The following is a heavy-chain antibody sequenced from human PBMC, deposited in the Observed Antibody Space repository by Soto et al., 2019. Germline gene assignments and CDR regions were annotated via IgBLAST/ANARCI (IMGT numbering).Heavy chain of an antibody. Sequence: GGSLRLSCAASGFTFSSYGMHWVRQAPGKGLEWVAVIWYDGSNKYYADSVKGRFTISRDNSKNTLYLQMNSLRAEDTAVYYCARDENWLIRGGYYYGMDVWGQGTTVTVSS. CDR2: IWYDGSNK. CDR1: GFTFSSYG. D-gene: IGHD3-16*01. V-gene: IGHV3-33*01. J-gene: IGHJ6*02. CDR3: ARDENWLIRGGYYYGMDV.